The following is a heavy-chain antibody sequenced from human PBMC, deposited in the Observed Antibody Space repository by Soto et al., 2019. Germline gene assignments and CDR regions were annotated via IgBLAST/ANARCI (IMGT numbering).Heavy chain of an antibody. Sequence: QVQLVESGGGVVQPGRSLRLSCAASGFTFSSYGMHWVRQAPGKGLEWVAVIWYDGSNKYYADSVKGRFTISRDNSKNTLYLQMNSLRAEDTAVYYCARWAEVNRGAVAGYVDYWGQGTLVTVSS. CDR1: GFTFSSYG. J-gene: IGHJ4*02. D-gene: IGHD6-19*01. V-gene: IGHV3-33*01. CDR2: IWYDGSNK. CDR3: ARWAEVNRGAVAGYVDY.